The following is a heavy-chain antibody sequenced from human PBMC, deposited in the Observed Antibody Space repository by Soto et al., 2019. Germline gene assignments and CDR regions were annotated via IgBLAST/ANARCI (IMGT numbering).Heavy chain of an antibody. J-gene: IGHJ1*01. CDR1: GFTFDDYA. D-gene: IGHD6-13*01. V-gene: IGHV3-9*01. CDR2: ISWNSGSR. CDR3: AKDRIGAAGSFQH. Sequence: EVQLVESGGGLVQPGRSLRLSCAASGFTFDDYAMHWVRQAPGKGLEWVSGISWNSGSRGYADSVKGRFTISRDNAKNSPYLQMNSLRTEDTALYYCAKDRIGAAGSFQHWGQGTLVTVSS.